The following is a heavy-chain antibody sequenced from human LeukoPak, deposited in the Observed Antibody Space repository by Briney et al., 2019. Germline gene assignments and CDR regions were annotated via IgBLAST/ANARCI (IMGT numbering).Heavy chain of an antibody. J-gene: IGHJ4*02. CDR3: ARTARAVAGTVDY. D-gene: IGHD6-19*01. CDR2: ISSSGSTI. Sequence: GGSLRLSCAASGFTFSSYGMHWIRQAPGKGLEWVSYISSSGSTIYYADSVKGRFTISRDNAKNSLYLQMNSLRAEDTAVYYCARTARAVAGTVDYRGQGTLVTVSS. CDR1: GFTFSSYG. V-gene: IGHV3-48*04.